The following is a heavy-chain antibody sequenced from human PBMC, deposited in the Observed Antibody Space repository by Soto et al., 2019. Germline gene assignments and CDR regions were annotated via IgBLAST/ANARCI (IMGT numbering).Heavy chain of an antibody. CDR3: ARELGKSGIDV. V-gene: IGHV4-59*01. Sequence: PSETLSLTCTVSGGSISSYYWSWIRQPPGKGLEWIGYIYSSGGTNYNPSLKSRDTISLDTSKNQLSLILSSVTAADTAVYYCARELGKSGIDVWGQGTTVTVSS. CDR1: GGSISSYY. J-gene: IGHJ6*02. CDR2: IYSSGGT. D-gene: IGHD7-27*01.